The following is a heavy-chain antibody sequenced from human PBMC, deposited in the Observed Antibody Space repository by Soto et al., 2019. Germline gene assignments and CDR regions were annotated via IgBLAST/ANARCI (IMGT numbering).Heavy chain of an antibody. CDR2: TYYRSKWYT. J-gene: IGHJ3*02. D-gene: IGHD6-13*01. CDR1: GDSVSSNSAA. CDR3: ARGGYILSKNAFDI. Sequence: SQTLSLTCAISGDSVSSNSAAWNWIRQSPSRGLEWLGRTYYRSKWYTDYAVSVKSRITINPDTSKNQLSLQLNSVTPEDTAVYYCARGGYILSKNAFDIWGQGTMVTVSS. V-gene: IGHV6-1*01.